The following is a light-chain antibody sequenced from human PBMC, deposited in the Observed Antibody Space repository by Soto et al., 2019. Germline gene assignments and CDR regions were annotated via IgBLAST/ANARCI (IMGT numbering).Light chain of an antibody. CDR3: QQSYITPLT. CDR2: GAS. CDR1: HSVSSSY. J-gene: IGKJ4*01. V-gene: IGKV3-20*01. Sequence: ELVLTQSPGTLSLSPGERATLSCRASHSVSSSYLAWYQQKPGQAPSLLIYGASSRATGIPARFSGSGSGTDFSLTISSLQPEDFATYYCQQSYITPLTFGGGTKVDIK.